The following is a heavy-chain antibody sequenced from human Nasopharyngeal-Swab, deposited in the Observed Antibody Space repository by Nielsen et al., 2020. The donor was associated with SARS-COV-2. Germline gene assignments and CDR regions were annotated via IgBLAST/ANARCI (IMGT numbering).Heavy chain of an antibody. CDR3: ARGVETLHH. D-gene: IGHD5-24*01. CDR1: GFIFSEYY. Sequence: GESLKIPCAASGFIFSEYYLNWNRQAPGKGLEWISDISSSGSITHYADSMKCRFTISRDNDKKSLYLQMNSLRAEDTAVYYCARGVETLHHWGQGSLVTVSS. CDR2: ISSSGSIT. V-gene: IGHV3-11*04. J-gene: IGHJ1*01.